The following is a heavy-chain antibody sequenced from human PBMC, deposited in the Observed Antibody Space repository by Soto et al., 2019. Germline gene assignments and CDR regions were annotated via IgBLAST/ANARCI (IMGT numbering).Heavy chain of an antibody. CDR2: IDWDDDK. CDR1: GFSLSTSGMC. CDR3: ARILGDYGHFDY. J-gene: IGHJ4*02. V-gene: IGHV2-70*11. D-gene: IGHD4-17*01. Sequence: SGPTLVNPTQTLTLTCTFSGFSLSTSGMCESWIRQPPGKALEWLARIDWDDDKYYSTSLKTRLTISKDTSKNQVVLTMTNMDPVDTATYYCARILGDYGHFDYWGQGTLVTVSS.